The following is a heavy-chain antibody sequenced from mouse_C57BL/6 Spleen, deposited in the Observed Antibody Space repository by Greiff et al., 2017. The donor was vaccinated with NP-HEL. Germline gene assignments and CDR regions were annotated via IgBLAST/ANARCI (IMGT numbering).Heavy chain of an antibody. Sequence: EVQLHQSGPELVKPGASVKMSCKASGYTFTDYNMHWVKQSHGKSLEWIGYINPNNGGTSYNQKFKGKATLTVNKSSSTAYMELRSLTSEDSAVYYCARTGSSGFFFDYWGQGTTLTVSS. D-gene: IGHD3-2*02. CDR3: ARTGSSGFFFDY. J-gene: IGHJ2*01. CDR2: INPNNGGT. CDR1: GYTFTDYN. V-gene: IGHV1-22*01.